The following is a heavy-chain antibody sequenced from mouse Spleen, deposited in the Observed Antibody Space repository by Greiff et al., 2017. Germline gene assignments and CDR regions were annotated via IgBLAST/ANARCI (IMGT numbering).Heavy chain of an antibody. CDR1: GFTFSDYY. D-gene: IGHD3-3*01. CDR2: INYDGSST. Sequence: EVKLVESEGGLVQPGSSMKLSCTASGFTFSDYYMAWVRQVPEKGLEWVANINYDGSSTYYLDSLKSRFIISRDNAKNILYLQMSSLKSEDTATYYCARLGQAWFAYWGQGTTLTVSS. CDR3: ARLGQAWFAY. J-gene: IGHJ2*01. V-gene: IGHV5-16*01.